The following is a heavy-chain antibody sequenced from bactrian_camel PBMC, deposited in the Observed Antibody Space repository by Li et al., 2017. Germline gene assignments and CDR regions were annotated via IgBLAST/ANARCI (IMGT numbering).Heavy chain of an antibody. V-gene: IGHV3S53*01. D-gene: IGHD2*01. CDR3: AADRSGPTCGRAPCDY. Sequence: HVQLVESGGDSVQAGGSLRLSCAASGYTNSDCMGWVRQAPGKQREGVAEIGIDGSTSYRDSVKGRFTISQDIAKRTIYLQMNSLKPEDTAMYYCAADRSGPTCGRAPCDYWGQGTQVTVS. CDR1: GYTNSDC. J-gene: IGHJ4*01. CDR2: IGIDGST.